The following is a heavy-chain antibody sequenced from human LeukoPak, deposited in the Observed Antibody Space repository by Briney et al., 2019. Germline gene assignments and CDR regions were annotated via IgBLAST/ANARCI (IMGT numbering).Heavy chain of an antibody. Sequence: SVKVSCKASGGTFSSYAISWVRQAPGQGLEWMGRIIPILGIANYAQKFQGRVTITADKSTSTAYMELSSLRSEDTAVYYCARRYSNYADTYYYYGMDVWGQGTTVTVSS. D-gene: IGHD4-11*01. CDR2: IIPILGIA. CDR3: ARRYSNYADTYYYYGMDV. J-gene: IGHJ6*02. V-gene: IGHV1-69*04. CDR1: GGTFSSYA.